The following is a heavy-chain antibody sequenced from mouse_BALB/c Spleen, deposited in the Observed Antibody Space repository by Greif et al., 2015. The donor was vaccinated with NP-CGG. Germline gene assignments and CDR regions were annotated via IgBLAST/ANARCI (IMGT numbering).Heavy chain of an antibody. J-gene: IGHJ3*01. Sequence: EVQLQQSGAELVKPGASVKLSCTASGFNIKDTYMHWVKQRPEQGLEWIGRMDPANGNTKYDPKFQGKATITADTSSNTAYLQLSSLTSEDTAVYYCAPYYYGSSVFAYWGQGTLVTVSA. V-gene: IGHV14-3*02. CDR2: MDPANGNT. CDR1: GFNIKDTY. D-gene: IGHD1-1*01. CDR3: APYYYGSSVFAY.